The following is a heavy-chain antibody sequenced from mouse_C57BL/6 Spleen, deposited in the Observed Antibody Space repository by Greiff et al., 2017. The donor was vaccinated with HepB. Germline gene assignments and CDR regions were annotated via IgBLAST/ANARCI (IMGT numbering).Heavy chain of an antibody. D-gene: IGHD2-3*01. Sequence: VKLQESGAELVKPGASVKMSCKASGYTFTTYPIEWMKQNHGKSLEWIGNFHPYNDDTKYNEKFKGKATLTVEKSSSTVYLELIRLTSDHSAVYYCARGGIYDGSFFDYWGQGTTLTVSS. V-gene: IGHV1-47*01. CDR2: FHPYNDDT. J-gene: IGHJ2*01. CDR3: ARGGIYDGSFFDY. CDR1: GYTFTTYP.